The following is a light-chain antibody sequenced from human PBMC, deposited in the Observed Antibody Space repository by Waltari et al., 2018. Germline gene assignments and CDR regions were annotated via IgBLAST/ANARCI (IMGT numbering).Light chain of an antibody. CDR3: QHYVRLPAT. CDR1: QSVSRS. V-gene: IGKV3-20*01. J-gene: IGKJ1*01. Sequence: IPTLSCRASQSVSRSLAWYQHKPGQAPKLLIYGASTRATGIPDRFTGSGSGTDFSLTISSLEPEDFAIYFCQHYVRLPATFGQGTKVEIK. CDR2: GAS.